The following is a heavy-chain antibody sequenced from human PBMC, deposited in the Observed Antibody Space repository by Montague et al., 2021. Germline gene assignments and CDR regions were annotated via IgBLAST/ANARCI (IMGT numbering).Heavy chain of an antibody. V-gene: IGHV3-23*01. CDR2: IGDSGRNT. J-gene: IGHJ4*02. D-gene: IGHD5-24*01. CDR3: AKRMAIYKQLYYFDY. CDR1: GFTFGSSA. Sequence: SLRLSCAASGFTFGSSAMSWVRQAPGKGLEWVSSIGDSGRNTYYADSVKGRFTVSRDNSKNTLYLQMNSLSPEDTAVYYCAKRMAIYKQLYYFDYWSQGALVTVSS.